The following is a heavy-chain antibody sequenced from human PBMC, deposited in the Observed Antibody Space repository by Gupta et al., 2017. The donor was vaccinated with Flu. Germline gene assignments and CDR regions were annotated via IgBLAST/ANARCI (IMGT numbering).Heavy chain of an antibody. CDR2: ISSDSMTI. V-gene: IGHV3-11*01. CDR3: ARDRHAIFSNYGMDV. D-gene: IGHD2-8*01. Sequence: QAQLVESGGGLVKPGGSLRLSCAGSGFTFSGYYMSWMRQAPGKGLGWVSYISSDSMTINYADSVKGRFIISRDNSQTSMYLQMNNLRADDTAIYYCARDRHAIFSNYGMDVWGQGTTVTVSS. J-gene: IGHJ6*02. CDR1: GFTFSGYY.